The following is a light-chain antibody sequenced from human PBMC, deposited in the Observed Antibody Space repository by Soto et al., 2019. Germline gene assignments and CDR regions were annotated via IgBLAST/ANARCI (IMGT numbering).Light chain of an antibody. CDR1: QSVSSY. CDR3: QQRSNWPPRT. CDR2: DAS. V-gene: IGKV3-11*01. Sequence: EIVLTQSPATLSLSPGERATLSCRASQSVSSYLAWYQQKPGQAPRLLIYDASNRATGIPARFSGSGSGTDFTLTISSLEPEDSAVYYCQQRSNWPPRTFGQGTKVDIK. J-gene: IGKJ1*01.